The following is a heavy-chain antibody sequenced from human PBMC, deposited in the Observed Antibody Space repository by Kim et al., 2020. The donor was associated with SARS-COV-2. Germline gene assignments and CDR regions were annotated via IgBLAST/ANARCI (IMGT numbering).Heavy chain of an antibody. Sequence: GGSLRLSCAASGFTFSSYAMSWVRQAPGKGLEWVSAISGSGGSTYYADSVKGRFTISRDNSKNTLYLQMNSLRAEDTAVYYCAKTPLSDSSGYYYFYYYYGMDVWGQGTTVTVSS. J-gene: IGHJ6*02. CDR1: GFTFSSYA. CDR3: AKTPLSDSSGYYYFYYYYGMDV. V-gene: IGHV3-23*01. CDR2: ISGSGGST. D-gene: IGHD3-22*01.